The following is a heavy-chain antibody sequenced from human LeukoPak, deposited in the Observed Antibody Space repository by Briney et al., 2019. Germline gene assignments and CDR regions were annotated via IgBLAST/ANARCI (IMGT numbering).Heavy chain of an antibody. D-gene: IGHD1-26*01. CDR3: ARSSGSYPWYFDY. CDR1: GFTFSSYG. V-gene: IGHV3-30*03. Sequence: GGSLRLSCAASGFTFSSYGMHWVRQAPGKGLEWVAVISYDGSNKYYADSVKGRFTISRDNSKNTLYLQMNSLRAEDTAVYYCARSSGSYPWYFDYWGQGTLVTVSS. J-gene: IGHJ4*02. CDR2: ISYDGSNK.